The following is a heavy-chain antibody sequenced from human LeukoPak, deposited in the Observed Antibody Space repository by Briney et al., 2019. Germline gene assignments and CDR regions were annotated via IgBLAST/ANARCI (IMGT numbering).Heavy chain of an antibody. Sequence: PGRSLRLSCAASGFTFSSYGMHWVRQAPGKGLEWVAVISYDGSNKYYADSVKGRFTISRDNSKNTLYLQMNSLRAEDTAVYYCATGNWHAFDIWGQGTMVTVSS. J-gene: IGHJ3*02. D-gene: IGHD1-1*01. CDR1: GFTFSSYG. V-gene: IGHV3-30*03. CDR3: ATGNWHAFDI. CDR2: ISYDGSNK.